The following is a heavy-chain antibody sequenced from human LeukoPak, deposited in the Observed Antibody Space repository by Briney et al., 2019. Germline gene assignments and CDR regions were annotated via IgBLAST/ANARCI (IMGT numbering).Heavy chain of an antibody. Sequence: GGSLRLSCAASGFTFSSYEMNWVRQAPGKGLEWVSYISSSGSTIYYADSVKGRFTISRDNAKNSLYLQMNSLRAEDTAVYYCARTSYGSGSFAFDIWGQGTMVTVSS. D-gene: IGHD3-10*01. CDR1: GFTFSSYE. CDR3: ARTSYGSGSFAFDI. J-gene: IGHJ3*02. V-gene: IGHV3-48*03. CDR2: ISSSGSTI.